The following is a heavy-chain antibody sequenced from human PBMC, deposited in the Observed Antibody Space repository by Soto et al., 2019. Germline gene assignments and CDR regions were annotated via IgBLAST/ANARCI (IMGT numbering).Heavy chain of an antibody. V-gene: IGHV4-4*02. D-gene: IGHD1-1*01. Sequence: SETLSLTCAVSGDSIISTNWWHFVRQSPDKGLEWIGEIHHGGNINYNPSLKSRVTISMDKSKNQFSLKLNSVTAADTAVYYCARVAGHKNARFDTWGQGALVTVSS. J-gene: IGHJ4*02. CDR1: GDSIISTNW. CDR2: IHHGGNI. CDR3: ARVAGHKNARFDT.